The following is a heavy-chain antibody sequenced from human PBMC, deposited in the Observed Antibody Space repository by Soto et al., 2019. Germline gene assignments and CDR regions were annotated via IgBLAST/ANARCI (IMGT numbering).Heavy chain of an antibody. V-gene: IGHV2-5*01. Sequence: QITLKESGPTLVKPTQTLTLTCTFSGFSLSTSGVGVGWIRQPPGKALEWLALIYWNDDKRYSPSLKSRLTITKDTSKNQVVLTMTNMDPVDTATYYCAHARTSGYSYGYDWVYFDYWGQGTLVTVSS. J-gene: IGHJ4*02. CDR2: IYWNDDK. CDR1: GFSLSTSGVG. D-gene: IGHD5-18*01. CDR3: AHARTSGYSYGYDWVYFDY.